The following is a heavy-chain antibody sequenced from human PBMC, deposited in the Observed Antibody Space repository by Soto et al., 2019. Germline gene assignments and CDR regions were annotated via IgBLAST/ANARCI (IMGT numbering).Heavy chain of an antibody. J-gene: IGHJ6*02. Sequence: SLILSCAASGFPFDDYAMHWVRQAPGKGLEWVSGISWNSGSIGYADSVKGRFTISRDNAKNSLYLQMNSLRAEDTALYYCAKVLLRFPEGGMDVWGQGTTVTVSS. CDR1: GFPFDDYA. CDR3: AKVLLRFPEGGMDV. CDR2: ISWNSGSI. D-gene: IGHD3-3*01. V-gene: IGHV3-9*01.